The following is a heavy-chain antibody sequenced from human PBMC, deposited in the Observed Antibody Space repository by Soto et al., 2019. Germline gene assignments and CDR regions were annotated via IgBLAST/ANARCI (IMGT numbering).Heavy chain of an antibody. CDR1: GFTFSDYY. V-gene: IGHV3-66*01. D-gene: IGHD3-16*01. Sequence: GGPLRLSCAASGFTFSDYYMSWFRLAPGKGLEWVSVIHTGGNTYYADAVNGRFTISRDNSQNTVYLQMNSLRIEDTAIYYCARGVTLGVSAGDYWGQGTLVTVSS. CDR3: ARGVTLGVSAGDY. J-gene: IGHJ4*02. CDR2: IHTGGNT.